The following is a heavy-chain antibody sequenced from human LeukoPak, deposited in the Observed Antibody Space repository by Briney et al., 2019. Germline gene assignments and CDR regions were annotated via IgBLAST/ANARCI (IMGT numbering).Heavy chain of an antibody. CDR1: GYSFTYYW. CDR2: IYPGDSET. V-gene: IGHV5-51*01. J-gene: IGHJ4*02. Sequence: GESLKISCKGSGYSFTYYWIGWVRQMPAKGLEWMGIIYPGDSETRYSPSFQGQVTISADKSINTAYLQWSSLKASDSAMYYCARGSNFPYYFDYWGQGTLVTVSS. D-gene: IGHD4-23*01. CDR3: ARGSNFPYYFDY.